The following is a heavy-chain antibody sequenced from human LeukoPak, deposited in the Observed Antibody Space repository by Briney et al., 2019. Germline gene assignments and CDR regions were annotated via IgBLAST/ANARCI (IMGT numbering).Heavy chain of an antibody. Sequence: GGSLRLSCAASGFTFSDYYMSWIRQAPGKGLEWVSYISSSGSTIYYADSVKGRFTISRDNAKNSLYLQMNSLRAEDTAVYYCARDRPMYSSSWYYFDYWGQGTLVTVSS. CDR3: ARDRPMYSSSWYYFDY. V-gene: IGHV3-11*04. CDR2: ISSSGSTI. D-gene: IGHD6-13*01. CDR1: GFTFSDYY. J-gene: IGHJ4*02.